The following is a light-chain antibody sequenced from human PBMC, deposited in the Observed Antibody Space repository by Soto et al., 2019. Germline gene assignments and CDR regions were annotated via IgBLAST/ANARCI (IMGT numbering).Light chain of an antibody. CDR2: GAS. J-gene: IGKJ4*01. V-gene: IGKV3-15*01. CDR3: QQYNNWPLT. Sequence: EIVMTQSPATLSVSPGERATLSYRASQSVSSNLAWYQQKPGQAPRLLIYGASTRATGIPARFSGSGSGTEFTLTISSLQSEDFAVYYCQQYNNWPLTFGGGTNVEIK. CDR1: QSVSSN.